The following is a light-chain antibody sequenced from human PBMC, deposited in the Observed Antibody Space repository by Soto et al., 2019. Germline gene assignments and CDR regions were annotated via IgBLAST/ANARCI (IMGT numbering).Light chain of an antibody. J-gene: IGLJ3*02. CDR3: QTWDTGNWV. CDR1: SGHSSYA. Sequence: QPVLTQSPSASASLGASVKLTCTLISGHSSYAIAWHQQQPEKGPRYLMKLNSGGSHSKGDGIPDRFSGSSSGAERHLTISILQSEDEADYYCQTWDTGNWVFGGGTKVTVL. CDR2: LNSGGSH. V-gene: IGLV4-69*02.